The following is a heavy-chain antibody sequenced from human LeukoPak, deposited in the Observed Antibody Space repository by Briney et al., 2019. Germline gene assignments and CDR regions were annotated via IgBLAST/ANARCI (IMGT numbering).Heavy chain of an antibody. D-gene: IGHD3-22*01. Sequence: GASVKVSCKASGYTFTSYGISWVRQAPGQGLEWMGWISAYNGNTNYAQKLQGRVTMTTDTSTSTAYMELRSLRSDDKAVYYCARGATTMTDLEAFDIWGQGTMVTVSS. CDR2: ISAYNGNT. V-gene: IGHV1-18*01. CDR1: GYTFTSYG. CDR3: ARGATTMTDLEAFDI. J-gene: IGHJ3*02.